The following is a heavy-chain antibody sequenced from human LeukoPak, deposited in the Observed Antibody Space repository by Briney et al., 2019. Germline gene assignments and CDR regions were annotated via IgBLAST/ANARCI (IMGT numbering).Heavy chain of an antibody. Sequence: PSQTLSLACTVSGGSISSGGYYWSWIRQPPGKGLEWIGYIYHSGSTNYNPSLKSRVTISVDTSKNQFSLKLSSVTAADTAVYYCARQRREWERWAGAFDIWGQGTMVTVSS. J-gene: IGHJ3*02. CDR1: GGSISSGGYY. D-gene: IGHD1-26*01. V-gene: IGHV4-30-2*01. CDR3: ARQRREWERWAGAFDI. CDR2: IYHSGST.